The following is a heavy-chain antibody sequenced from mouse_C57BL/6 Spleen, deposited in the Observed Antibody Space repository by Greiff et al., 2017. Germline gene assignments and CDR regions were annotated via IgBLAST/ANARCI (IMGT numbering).Heavy chain of an antibody. D-gene: IGHD1-1*01. CDR3: AREGGSSPSFDY. CDR2: ISYDGSH. Sequence: EVHLVESGPGLVKPSQSLSLTCSVTGYSITSGYYWNWIRQFPGNKLEWMGYISYDGSHNYNPSLKNRISITRDTSKNQFFLKLNSVTTEDTATYYCAREGGSSPSFDYWGQGTTLTVSS. J-gene: IGHJ2*01. V-gene: IGHV3-6*01. CDR1: GYSITSGYY.